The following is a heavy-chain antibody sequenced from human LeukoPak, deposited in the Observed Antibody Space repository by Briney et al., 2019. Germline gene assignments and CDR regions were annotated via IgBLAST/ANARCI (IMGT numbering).Heavy chain of an antibody. CDR3: AKDTSSGSYYYYFDY. J-gene: IGHJ4*02. CDR1: GFTFDDYA. D-gene: IGHD1-26*01. CDR2: ISWNSGSI. Sequence: GGSLRLSCAASGFTFDDYAMHWVRQASGKGLEWVSGISWNSGSIGYADSVKGRFTISRDNAKNSLYLQMNSLRAEDTALYYCAKDTSSGSYYYYFDYWGQGTLVTVSS. V-gene: IGHV3-9*01.